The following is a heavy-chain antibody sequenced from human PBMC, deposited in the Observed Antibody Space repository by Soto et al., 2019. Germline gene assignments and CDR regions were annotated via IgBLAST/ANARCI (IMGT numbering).Heavy chain of an antibody. CDR3: TKRGDWFDL. J-gene: IGHJ5*02. CDR2: INAGNGNT. D-gene: IGHD3-16*01. CDR1: GYTFTYYA. Sequence: GASVKVSCKASGYTFTYYAIHWVRQAPGQRLEWMGWINAGNGNTKYSQKFQGRVTLTRETPASTAYMELSSLRFEDTAVYYCTKRGDWFDLWGQGTLVTVSS. V-gene: IGHV1-3*01.